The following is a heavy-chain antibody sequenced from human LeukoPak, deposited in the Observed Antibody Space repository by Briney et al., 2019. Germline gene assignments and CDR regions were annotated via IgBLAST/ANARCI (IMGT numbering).Heavy chain of an antibody. V-gene: IGHV1-69*13. CDR3: ARIDPRIAAAGTFGFDY. Sequence: GASVKVSCKASGYTFTSYGISWVRQAPGQGLEWMGGIIPIFGTANYAQKFQGRVTITADESTSTAYMELSSLRSEDTAVYYCARIDPRIAAAGTFGFDYWGQGTLVTVSS. CDR2: IIPIFGTA. D-gene: IGHD6-13*01. J-gene: IGHJ4*02. CDR1: GYTFTSYG.